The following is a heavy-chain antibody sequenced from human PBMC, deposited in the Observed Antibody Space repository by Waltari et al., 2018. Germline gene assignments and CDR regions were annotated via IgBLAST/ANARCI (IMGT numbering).Heavy chain of an antibody. CDR1: GFTFSSYA. V-gene: IGHV3-23*03. J-gene: IGHJ4*02. Sequence: EVQLLESGGGLVQPGGSLRLSCAASGFTFSSYAMRWVRQAPGKGLEWVSVIYSGGSSTYYADSVKGRFTISRDNSKNTLYLQMNSLRAEDTAVYYCAKAPRYYDILTGYVDYWGQGTLVTVSS. CDR3: AKAPRYYDILTGYVDY. CDR2: IYSGGSST. D-gene: IGHD3-9*01.